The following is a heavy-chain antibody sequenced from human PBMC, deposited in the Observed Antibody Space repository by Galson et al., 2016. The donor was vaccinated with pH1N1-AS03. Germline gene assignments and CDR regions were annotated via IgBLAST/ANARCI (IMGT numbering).Heavy chain of an antibody. Sequence: QSGAEVTKPGESLKISCKTSGYIFTSYWVAWVRHMPGKGLEWMGIIYPGDSDTRYSPSFQGQVTISAGRSINTAYLQWSSLMASDTAMYYCARKVRDGYNDYVEYWGQGSLVTVSS. J-gene: IGHJ4*02. D-gene: IGHD5-24*01. CDR2: IYPGDSDT. V-gene: IGHV5-51*01. CDR1: GYIFTSYW. CDR3: ARKVRDGYNDYVEY.